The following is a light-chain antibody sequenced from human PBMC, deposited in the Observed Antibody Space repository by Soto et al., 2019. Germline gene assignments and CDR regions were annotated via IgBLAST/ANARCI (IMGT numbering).Light chain of an antibody. Sequence: DVVMTQSPPSLPVSLGQPASISCRSSQSLLSSYGDTLLYWFHQRPGQSPRRLVHAVFKRNSGVPDRFGGSGSDTNFTLKISRVEAADVGIYYCMQYTHWPHTFGGGTKVDIK. V-gene: IGKV2-30*01. CDR3: MQYTHWPHT. J-gene: IGKJ4*01. CDR1: QSLLSSYGDTL. CDR2: AVF.